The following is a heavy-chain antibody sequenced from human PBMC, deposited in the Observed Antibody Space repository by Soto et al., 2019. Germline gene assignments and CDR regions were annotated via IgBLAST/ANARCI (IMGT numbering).Heavy chain of an antibody. CDR3: ARGPPIVGNTTPLDS. CDR2: IYHAGST. D-gene: IGHD1-26*01. J-gene: IGHJ4*02. CDR1: GGSITNSNW. V-gene: IGHV4-4*01. Sequence: LSLTCTVSGGSITNSNWWSWVRLPPAKGLEWIGDIYHAGSTKYNPSLERRVTMSVDTSNNQFALTLTSVTAADTAVYFCARGPPIVGNTTPLDSWGQGTLVTVSS.